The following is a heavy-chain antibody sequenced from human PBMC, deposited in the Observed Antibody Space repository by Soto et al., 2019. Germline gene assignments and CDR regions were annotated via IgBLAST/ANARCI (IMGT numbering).Heavy chain of an antibody. J-gene: IGHJ4*02. Sequence: EVQLVESGGGLVKPGGSLRLSCAASGFTFSSYSMNWVRQAPGKGLEWVSSISSSSSYIYYADSVKGRFTISRDNAKISLYLQMNSLRAEDTAVYYCARGPYYYDSSGYYFDYWGQGTLVTVSS. CDR3: ARGPYYYDSSGYYFDY. V-gene: IGHV3-21*01. D-gene: IGHD3-22*01. CDR2: ISSSSSYI. CDR1: GFTFSSYS.